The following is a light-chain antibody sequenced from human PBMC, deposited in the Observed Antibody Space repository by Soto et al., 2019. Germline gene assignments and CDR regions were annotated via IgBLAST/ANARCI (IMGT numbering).Light chain of an antibody. V-gene: IGKV1-27*01. Sequence: DIQMTQSPTSLSASVGDRVTITCRASQGISNFVAWYQQKPGKAPKLLIYAASTLQSGVPSRFSGSGSGTDLTLTISSLQPEDVATYSCQKYSSVPVFGPGTKVEIK. J-gene: IGKJ3*01. CDR2: AAS. CDR1: QGISNF. CDR3: QKYSSVPV.